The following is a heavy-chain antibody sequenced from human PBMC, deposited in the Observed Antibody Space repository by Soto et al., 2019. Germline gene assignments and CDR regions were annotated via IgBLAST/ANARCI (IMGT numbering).Heavy chain of an antibody. CDR1: GYTFNNYA. V-gene: IGHV3-23*01. CDR3: AKDGFTGTTPYFFDY. D-gene: IGHD1-7*01. Sequence: GSLRLSCAASGYTFNNYAMSWVRQAPGKGLEWISAISGSGGSTYYADSVKGRFTISRDNSKNTLYLQMNNLRAEDTALYYCAKDGFTGTTPYFFDYWGQGTPVTVSS. CDR2: ISGSGGST. J-gene: IGHJ4*02.